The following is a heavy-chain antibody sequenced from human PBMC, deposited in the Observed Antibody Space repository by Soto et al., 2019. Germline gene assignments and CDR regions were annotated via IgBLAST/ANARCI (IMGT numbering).Heavy chain of an antibody. V-gene: IGHV3-48*02. CDR2: ISKSGTTT. Sequence: GSLRLSCVAPAFTFSSYGMNWVRQGPGKGLEWLSFISKSGTTTYYADSVKGRFTISRDNAKNSLYLQMNSLRDEDTAVYYCAREADLNCFDPWGQGTLVTVSP. CDR3: AREADLNCFDP. D-gene: IGHD6-19*01. CDR1: AFTFSSYG. J-gene: IGHJ5*02.